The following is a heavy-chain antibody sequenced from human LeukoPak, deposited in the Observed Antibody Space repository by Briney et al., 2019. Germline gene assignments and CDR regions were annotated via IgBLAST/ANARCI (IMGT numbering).Heavy chain of an antibody. Sequence: GGSLRLSCVVSGFTFDDYAMHWVRQAPGRGLEWVSGITWNSDIIGYADSVKGRFTISRDNAKNSLYLQMNSLRAEDTALYYCAKTKTMIDWSYCFDYWGQGTLVTVSS. D-gene: IGHD3-22*01. CDR1: GFTFDDYA. J-gene: IGHJ4*02. CDR2: ITWNSDII. CDR3: AKTKTMIDWSYCFDY. V-gene: IGHV3-9*01.